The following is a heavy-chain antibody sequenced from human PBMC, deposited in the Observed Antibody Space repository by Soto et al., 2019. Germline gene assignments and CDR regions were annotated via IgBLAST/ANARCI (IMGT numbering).Heavy chain of an antibody. V-gene: IGHV4-39*01. D-gene: IGHD3-16*01. Sequence: SETLSLTCTVSGGSISSSSYYWGWIRQPPGKGLEWIGNIFYSGSTYYNPSLKSRVTISVDTSKNQFSLKLSSVTAADTAVYYCASSIRGSYFDYWGQGTLVTVSS. CDR3: ASSIRGSYFDY. CDR1: GGSISSSSYY. J-gene: IGHJ4*02. CDR2: IFYSGST.